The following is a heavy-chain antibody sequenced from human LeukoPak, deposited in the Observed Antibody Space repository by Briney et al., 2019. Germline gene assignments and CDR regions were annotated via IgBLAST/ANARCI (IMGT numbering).Heavy chain of an antibody. Sequence: SETLSLTCTVSGVSISSSNSYWGWIRQPPGKGLEWIGSIYYSGNTYYNASVKSRVTISIDSSKNQFSLKLSSVTAADTAVYYCARDEGSSGWYVFPTNFDYWGQGTLVTVSS. D-gene: IGHD6-19*01. CDR3: ARDEGSSGWYVFPTNFDY. CDR1: GVSISSSNSY. CDR2: IYYSGNT. J-gene: IGHJ4*02. V-gene: IGHV4-39*07.